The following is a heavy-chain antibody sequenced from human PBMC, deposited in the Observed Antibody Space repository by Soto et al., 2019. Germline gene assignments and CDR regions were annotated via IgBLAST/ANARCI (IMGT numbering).Heavy chain of an antibody. D-gene: IGHD2-8*01. CDR1: GYTFTSYY. J-gene: IGHJ6*02. CDR2: INPSGGST. CDR3: ARDYRANLSTYFYFCYCSNVYYYYGMDV. Sequence: ASVKVSCKASGYTFTSYYMHWVRQAPGQGLEWMGIINPSGGSTSYAQKFQGRVTMTRDTSTSTVYMELSSLRSEDTAVYYCARDYRANLSTYFYFCYCSNVYYYYGMDVWGQGTTVTVSS. V-gene: IGHV1-46*03.